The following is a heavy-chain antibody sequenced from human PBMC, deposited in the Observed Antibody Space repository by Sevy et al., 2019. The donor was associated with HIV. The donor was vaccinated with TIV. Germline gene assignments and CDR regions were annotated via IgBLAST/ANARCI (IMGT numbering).Heavy chain of an antibody. Sequence: GGSLRLSCAASGFTFSSYAMSWVRQAPGKGLEWVSAISGSGGSTYYADSVKGRFTISRDNSKNTLYLQMNSLRAEDTVVYYCAKDLEVYYYDSSGYPPPYYYYYGMDVWGQGTTVTVSS. J-gene: IGHJ6*02. V-gene: IGHV3-23*01. CDR2: ISGSGGST. CDR3: AKDLEVYYYDSSGYPPPYYYYYGMDV. D-gene: IGHD3-22*01. CDR1: GFTFSSYA.